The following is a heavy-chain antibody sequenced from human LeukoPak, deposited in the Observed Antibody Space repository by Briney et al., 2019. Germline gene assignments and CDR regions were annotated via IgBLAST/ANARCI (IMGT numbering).Heavy chain of an antibody. CDR3: ARLSAPPIPGYYYYYMDV. CDR1: GGSISSYY. Sequence: SETLSLTCTVSGGSISSYYWSWIRQPAGKGLEWIGRIYTSGGTNYNPSLKSRVTMSVDTSKNQFSLKLSSVTAADTAVYYCARLSAPPIPGYYYYYMDVWGKGTTVTISS. V-gene: IGHV4-4*07. J-gene: IGHJ6*03. D-gene: IGHD3-16*02. CDR2: IYTSGGT.